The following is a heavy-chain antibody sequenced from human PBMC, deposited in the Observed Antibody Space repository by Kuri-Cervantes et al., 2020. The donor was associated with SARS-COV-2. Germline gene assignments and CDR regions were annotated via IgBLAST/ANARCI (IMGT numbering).Heavy chain of an antibody. V-gene: IGHV3-48*02. J-gene: IGHJ4*02. CDR3: ARVEIGYSYGYVDY. Sequence: GESLKISCAASGFTFSNAWMSWVRQAPGKGLEWVSYISSSSSTIYYADSVKGRFTISRDNAKNSLYLQMNSLRDEDTAVYYCARVEIGYSYGYVDYWGQGTLVTVSS. D-gene: IGHD5-18*01. CDR2: ISSSSSTI. CDR1: GFTFSNAW.